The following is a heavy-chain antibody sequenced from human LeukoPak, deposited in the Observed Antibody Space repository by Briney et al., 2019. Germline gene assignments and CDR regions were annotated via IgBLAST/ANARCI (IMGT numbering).Heavy chain of an antibody. CDR2: IRSKAYGGTT. J-gene: IGHJ4*02. CDR1: GFTFGDYA. Sequence: PGGSLRLSCTASGFTFGDYAMSWFRQAPGKGLAWVGFIRSKAYGGTTEYAASVKGRFTISRDDSKSIADLQMNSLKTEDTAVYYCTRDWGPLWFGELLSFDYWGQGTLVTVSS. D-gene: IGHD3-10*01. V-gene: IGHV3-49*03. CDR3: TRDWGPLWFGELLSFDY.